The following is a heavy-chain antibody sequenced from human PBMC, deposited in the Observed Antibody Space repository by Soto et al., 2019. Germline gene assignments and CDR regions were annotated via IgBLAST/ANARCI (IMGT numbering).Heavy chain of an antibody. CDR1: GGSISSGDYY. J-gene: IGHJ4*02. D-gene: IGHD3-16*02. V-gene: IGHV4-30-4*01. CDR2: IYYSGST. CDR3: ARATPPNYDYVWGSYRESYYLDY. Sequence: PSETLSLTCTVSGGSISSGDYYWSWIRQPPGKGLEWIGYIYYSGSTYYNPSLKSRVTISVDTSKNQFSLKLSSVTAADTAVYYCARATPPNYDYVWGSYRESYYLDYWGQGTLVTVSS.